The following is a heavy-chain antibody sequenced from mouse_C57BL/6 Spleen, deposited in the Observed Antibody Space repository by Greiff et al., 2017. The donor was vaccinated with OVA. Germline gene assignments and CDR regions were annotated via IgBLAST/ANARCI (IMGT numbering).Heavy chain of an antibody. V-gene: IGHV6-6*01. CDR1: GFTFSDAW. J-gene: IGHJ3*01. CDR2: IRNKANNHAT. Sequence: EVKLMESGGGLVQPGGSMKLSCAASGFTFSDAWMDWVRQSPEKGLEWVAEIRNKANNHATYYAESVKGRFTISRDDSKSSVYLQMNSLRAEDTGIYYCTIYYDYDARFAYWGQGTLVTVSA. D-gene: IGHD2-4*01. CDR3: TIYYDYDARFAY.